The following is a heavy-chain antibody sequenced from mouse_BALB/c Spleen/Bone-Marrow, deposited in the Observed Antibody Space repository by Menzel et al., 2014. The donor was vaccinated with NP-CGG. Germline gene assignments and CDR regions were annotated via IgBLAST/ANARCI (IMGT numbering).Heavy chain of an antibody. CDR2: INPSNGRS. J-gene: IGHJ1*01. CDR3: ARYNAYDWYFDV. Sequence: QVHVKQSGAELVKPGASVKLSCKASGYTFTSYWMHWVKQRPGQGLEWIEEINPSNGRSNYSEKFKSKATLTVDKSSSTTYMQLSSLTSEDSAVYSCARYNAYDWYFDVWGAGTTVTVYS. CDR1: GYTFTSYW. V-gene: IGHV1S81*02. D-gene: IGHD2-2*01.